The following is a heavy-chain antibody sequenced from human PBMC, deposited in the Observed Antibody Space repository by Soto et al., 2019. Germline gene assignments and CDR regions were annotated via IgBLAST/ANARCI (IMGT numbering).Heavy chain of an antibody. Sequence: VQLVESGGGLVQPGGSLRLSCAASGFIFRNFGMHWVRRAPGKGLEWVAVISGDGNDKYYPDSMKGRFTISRDNFNNTLYLQLNSLRPEDTAVYHCVQGASTAHQPLDSWGQGVLVTVSS. CDR1: GFIFRNFG. CDR3: VQGASTAHQPLDS. V-gene: IGHV3-30*03. D-gene: IGHD1-26*01. J-gene: IGHJ4*02. CDR2: ISGDGNDK.